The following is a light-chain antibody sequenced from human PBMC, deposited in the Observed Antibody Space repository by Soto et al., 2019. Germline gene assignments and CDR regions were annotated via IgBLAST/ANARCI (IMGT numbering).Light chain of an antibody. J-gene: IGKJ5*01. CDR1: QSVTSNY. CDR2: GAS. Sequence: EIVLTQSPGTLSLSPGERATLSCRASQSVTSNYLAWYQQKPGQAPRLLIYGASSRATGIPDRFRASASGTDFTLTISRLEPEDFAVYFCQQYGGSPAITFGQGTRLEIK. CDR3: QQYGGSPAIT. V-gene: IGKV3-20*01.